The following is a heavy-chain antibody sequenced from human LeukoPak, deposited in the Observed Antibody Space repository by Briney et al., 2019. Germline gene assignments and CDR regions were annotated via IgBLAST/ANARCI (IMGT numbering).Heavy chain of an antibody. CDR2: ISSSGSTI. J-gene: IGHJ6*03. D-gene: IGHD5-18*01. CDR3: ARDKGDTAMVTYYYYMDV. V-gene: IGHV3-11*04. Sequence: PGGSLRLSCAASGFTFSDYYMSWIRQAPGKGLEWVSYISSSGSTIYYADSVKGRFTISRDNAKNSLYLQMNSLRAEDTAVYYCARDKGDTAMVTYYYYMDVWGKGTTVTVSS. CDR1: GFTFSDYY.